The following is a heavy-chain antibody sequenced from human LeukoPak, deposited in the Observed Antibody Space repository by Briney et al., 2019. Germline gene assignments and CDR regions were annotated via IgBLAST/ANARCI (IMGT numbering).Heavy chain of an antibody. Sequence: GGSLRLSCAASGFTFSSYAMHWVRQAPGKGLEWVAVISYDGSNKYYADSVKGRFTISRDNSKNTLYLQMNSLRAEDTAVCYCARDQNPLGSYPSSWGQGTLVTVSS. J-gene: IGHJ4*02. D-gene: IGHD1-26*01. CDR2: ISYDGSNK. V-gene: IGHV3-30-3*01. CDR3: ARDQNPLGSYPSS. CDR1: GFTFSSYA.